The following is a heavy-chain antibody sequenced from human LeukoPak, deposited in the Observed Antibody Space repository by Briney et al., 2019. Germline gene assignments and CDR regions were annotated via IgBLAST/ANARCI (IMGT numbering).Heavy chain of an antibody. CDR2: IYYSGST. CDR3: ARIHPANWNPFNWFDP. D-gene: IGHD1-1*01. Sequence: SETLSLTCTVSGGSISSSSYYWGWIRQPPGKGLEWIGTIYYSGSTFYKPSLTSRVTISVDTSKNQFSLKLSSVTAADTAIYYCARIHPANWNPFNWFDPWGQGTLVTVSS. J-gene: IGHJ5*02. V-gene: IGHV4-39*01. CDR1: GGSISSSSYY.